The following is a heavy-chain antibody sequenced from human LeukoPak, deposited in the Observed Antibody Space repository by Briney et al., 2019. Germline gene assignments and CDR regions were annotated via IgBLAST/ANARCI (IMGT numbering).Heavy chain of an antibody. V-gene: IGHV5-51*01. D-gene: IGHD7-27*01. CDR3: ARPRGTGDREEAFDI. Sequence: GGSLEISGQGSGSIFTSYWSGWVGQLPGKGLEWMGIIYPVASDTRYSPSLQGQVTISADKSISTAYLQWSSLQASDTAMYYCARPRGTGDREEAFDIWGQGTMVTVSS. CDR1: GSIFTSYW. CDR2: IYPVASDT. J-gene: IGHJ3*02.